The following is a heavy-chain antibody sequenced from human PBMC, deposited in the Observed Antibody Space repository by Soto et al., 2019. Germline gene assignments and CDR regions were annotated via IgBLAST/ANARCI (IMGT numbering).Heavy chain of an antibody. Sequence: SETLSLTCSVSGVSISSGDDYWSWIRQPPGKGLEWIGEINHSGSTNYNPSLKSRVTISVDTSKNQFSLKLSSVTAADTAVYYCASTRRDGYNNYYYYYGMDVWGQGTTVTVPS. J-gene: IGHJ6*02. CDR3: ASTRRDGYNNYYYYYGMDV. D-gene: IGHD5-12*01. CDR1: GVSISSGDDY. V-gene: IGHV4-39*07. CDR2: INHSGST.